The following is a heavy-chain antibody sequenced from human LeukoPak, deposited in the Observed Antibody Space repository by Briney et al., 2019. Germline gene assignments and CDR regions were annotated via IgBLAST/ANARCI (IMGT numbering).Heavy chain of an antibody. CDR1: GFSFSSYA. Sequence: GGSLRLSCTASGFSFSSYAMNWVRQAPGKGLELVANINQDGSQKNYVDSVKGRFTISRDNAKNSLYLQMNSLRAEDTALYYCARHDWNDRSFDYWGQGTLVTVSS. D-gene: IGHD1-1*01. V-gene: IGHV3-7*01. CDR2: INQDGSQK. CDR3: ARHDWNDRSFDY. J-gene: IGHJ4*02.